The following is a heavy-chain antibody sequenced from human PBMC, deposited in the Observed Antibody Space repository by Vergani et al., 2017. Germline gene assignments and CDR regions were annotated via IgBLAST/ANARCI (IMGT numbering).Heavy chain of an antibody. CDR2: INPSGGST. CDR3: ARPNGDILPPDPRRLDY. V-gene: IGHV1-46*03. J-gene: IGHJ4*02. Sequence: QVQLVQSGAEVKKPGASVRVSCKTSGYTFTNYYIHWVRQAPGQGLEWMGIINPSGGSTTYAQQFQGRLTMTRDTSTSTVYMDLSNLRSEDTAVYYCARPNGDILPPDPRRLDYWREGTLVTVPS. CDR1: GYTFTNYY.